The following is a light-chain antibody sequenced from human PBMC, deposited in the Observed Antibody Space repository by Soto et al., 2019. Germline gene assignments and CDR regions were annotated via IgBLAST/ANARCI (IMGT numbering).Light chain of an antibody. CDR3: QQYYSIPPT. CDR1: QSVFYSSNNKNY. Sequence: DIVMTQSPDSLAVSLGERATINCKSSQSVFYSSNNKNYLAWYQQKPGQPPNLLIYWASTRESGVPDRFSGSGSGTDFTLTISSLQAEDVAVYYCQQYYSIPPTFGGGTKVEIK. CDR2: WAS. V-gene: IGKV4-1*01. J-gene: IGKJ4*01.